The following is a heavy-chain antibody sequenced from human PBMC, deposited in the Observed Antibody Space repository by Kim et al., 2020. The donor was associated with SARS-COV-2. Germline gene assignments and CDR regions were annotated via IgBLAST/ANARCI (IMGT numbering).Heavy chain of an antibody. CDR1: GFTFSTYA. CDR3: ASAITTFGVDLTYYYGLDV. CDR2: ITFDGSNK. D-gene: IGHD3-3*01. J-gene: IGHJ6*02. Sequence: GGSLRLSCAASGFTFSTYAMYWVRQAPGKGLEWVAAITFDGSNKNYVDSVKGRFTISRDNSKSTLYLQMNSLRVEDTAVYYCASAITTFGVDLTYYYGLDVWGQGTTVTVSS. V-gene: IGHV3-30-3*01.